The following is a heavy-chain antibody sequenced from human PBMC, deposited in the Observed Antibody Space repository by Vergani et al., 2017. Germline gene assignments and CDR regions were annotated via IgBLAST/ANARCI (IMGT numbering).Heavy chain of an antibody. CDR1: GYTFTSYY. V-gene: IGHV1-46*03. CDR3: ARPHGDILPPDPRRLDY. Sequence: QVQLVQSGAEVKKPGASVKVSCKASGYTFTSYYIHWVRQAPGQGLEWMGIINPSGGSTTYAQQFQGRLTMTRDTSTSTVYMDLSNLRSEDTAVYYCARPHGDILPPDPRRLDYWGQGTPVTVSS. CDR2: INPSGGST. J-gene: IGHJ4*02.